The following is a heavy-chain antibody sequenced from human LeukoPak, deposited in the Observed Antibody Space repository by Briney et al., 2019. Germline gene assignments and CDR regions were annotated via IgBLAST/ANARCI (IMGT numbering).Heavy chain of an antibody. CDR1: GGSINSGDYY. Sequence: PSETLSLTCTVSGGSINSGDYYWSWIRQHPGKGLEWIGYIYYSGSTYYNPSLKSRVTISVDTSKNQFSLKLSSVTAADTAVYYCARGRGFRLGSSSGGGLDYWGQGTLVTVSS. V-gene: IGHV4-31*03. CDR3: ARGRGFRLGSSSGGGLDY. CDR2: IYYSGST. J-gene: IGHJ4*02. D-gene: IGHD6-6*01.